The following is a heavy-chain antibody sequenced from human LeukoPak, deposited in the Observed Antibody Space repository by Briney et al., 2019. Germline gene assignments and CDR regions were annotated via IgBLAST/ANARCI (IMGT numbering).Heavy chain of an antibody. J-gene: IGHJ4*02. CDR3: ARARPGGLRDY. CDR1: GITFSSYW. V-gene: IGHV3-74*01. D-gene: IGHD3-10*01. CDR2: INSDGRST. Sequence: TGWSLRLSCAGSGITFSSYWMHWVRQAPGKGLVWVSRINSDGRSTNYADSVKGRFTISRDNAKNTLYLQMNSLRAEDTAVYYCARARPGGLRDYWGQGTLVTVSS.